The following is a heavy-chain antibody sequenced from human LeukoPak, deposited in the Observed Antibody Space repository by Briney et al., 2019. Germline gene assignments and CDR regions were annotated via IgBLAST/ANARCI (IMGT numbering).Heavy chain of an antibody. Sequence: SETLSLTCTVSGVSISGSRFFWGWIRQPPGKGLEWIGSINYSGSTYYGPSLRSRVTISVDTSKNQFSLKVNSVTAADMAVYYCARTGGGATHIDYWGQGSLVTVSS. CDR2: INYSGST. V-gene: IGHV4-39*07. CDR3: ARTGGGATHIDY. D-gene: IGHD3-16*01. J-gene: IGHJ4*02. CDR1: GVSISGSRFF.